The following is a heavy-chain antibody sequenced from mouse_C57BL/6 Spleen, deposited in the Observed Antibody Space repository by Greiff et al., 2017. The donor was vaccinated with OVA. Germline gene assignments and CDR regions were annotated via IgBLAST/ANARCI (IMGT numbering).Heavy chain of an antibody. CDR3: ARSNYIKGNYFDY. CDR1: GYTFTSYW. V-gene: IGHV1-64*01. D-gene: IGHD1-3*01. CDR2: IHPNSGST. Sequence: QVQLQQPGAELVKPGASVKLSCKASGYTFTSYWMHWVKQRPGQGLEWIGMIHPNSGSTNYNEKFKSKATLTVDKSSSTAYMQLSSLTSEDSAVYYGARSNYIKGNYFDYWGQGTTLTVSS. J-gene: IGHJ2*01.